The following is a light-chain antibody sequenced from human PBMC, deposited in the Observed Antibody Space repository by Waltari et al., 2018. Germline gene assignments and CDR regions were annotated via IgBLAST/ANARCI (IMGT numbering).Light chain of an antibody. J-gene: IGLJ3*02. CDR2: TDA. Sequence: QSVLTQPPSASGTPGQRVTISCSGSSSDIGPNPVIWYQQVPGTAPKLLIYTDAQRPSGVPARFSGSKSGTSASLAINGLQSEDEAYYYCAAWHDSLNGWVFGGGTKLTVL. CDR3: AAWHDSLNGWV. CDR1: SSDIGPNP. V-gene: IGLV1-44*01.